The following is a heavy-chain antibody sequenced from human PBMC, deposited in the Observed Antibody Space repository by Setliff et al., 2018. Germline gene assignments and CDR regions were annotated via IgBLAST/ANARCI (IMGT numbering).Heavy chain of an antibody. CDR3: ARDLGHGGDSDY. V-gene: IGHV4-4*07. CDR1: GGSISSYY. CDR2: IYIGGSA. Sequence: SETLSLTCTVSGGSISSYYWSWIRQPAGKGLEWIGHIYIGGSANYNPSLKSRLTISRDTYKNQVSLKLNSVTATDTAVYYCARDLGHGGDSDYWGQGILVTVSS. J-gene: IGHJ4*02. D-gene: IGHD2-21*02.